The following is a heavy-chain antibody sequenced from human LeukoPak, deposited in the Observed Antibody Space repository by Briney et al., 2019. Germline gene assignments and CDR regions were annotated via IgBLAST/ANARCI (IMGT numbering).Heavy chain of an antibody. V-gene: IGHV1-18*01. Sequence: GASVKVSCKASGYTFNSYGISWVRQAPGQGLEWMGWISAYNGNTNYAQKLQGRVTMTTDTSTSTAYMELRSLRSDDTAVYYCAMFTVTTWYFDYWGQGTLVTVSS. CDR1: GYTFNSYG. CDR3: AMFTVTTWYFDY. CDR2: ISAYNGNT. D-gene: IGHD4-11*01. J-gene: IGHJ4*02.